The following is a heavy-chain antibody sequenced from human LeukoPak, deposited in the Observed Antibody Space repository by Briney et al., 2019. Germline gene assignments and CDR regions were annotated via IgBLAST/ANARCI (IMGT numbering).Heavy chain of an antibody. Sequence: SVKVSCKASGGTFSSYAISWVRQAPGQGLEWMGRIIPIFGTANYAQKFQGRVTITTDESTSTAYMELSSLRSEDTAVYYCARGDLVGALGWFDPRGQGTLVTVSS. CDR3: ARGDLVGALGWFDP. CDR2: IIPIFGTA. D-gene: IGHD1-26*01. V-gene: IGHV1-69*05. CDR1: GGTFSSYA. J-gene: IGHJ5*02.